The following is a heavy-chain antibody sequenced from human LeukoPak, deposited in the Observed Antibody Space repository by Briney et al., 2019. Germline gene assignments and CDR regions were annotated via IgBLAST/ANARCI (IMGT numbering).Heavy chain of an antibody. CDR3: AAGGSGYYSFDY. Sequence: SETLSLTCTVSGGSISSSSYYWGWVRQPPGKGLEWIGSIYYSGSTYYSPSLKSRVTISVDTSKNQFSLKLSSVTAADTAVYYCAAGGSGYYSFDYWGQGTLVTVSS. V-gene: IGHV4-39*01. J-gene: IGHJ4*02. D-gene: IGHD3-22*01. CDR2: IYYSGST. CDR1: GGSISSSSYY.